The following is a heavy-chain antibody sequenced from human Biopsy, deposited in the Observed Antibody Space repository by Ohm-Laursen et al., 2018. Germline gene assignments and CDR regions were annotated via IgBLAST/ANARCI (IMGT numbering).Heavy chain of an antibody. V-gene: IGHV1-24*01. D-gene: IGHD1-1*01. J-gene: IGHJ4*02. CDR3: AADINVWNVNY. CDR2: FAPENGKT. CDR1: GSILTELS. Sequence: ATVTISCQVYGSILTELSMHWVRQAPGKGLEWIGGFAPENGKTVYAQNFQARVSMTEDTSTDTAYMEPRSLRSEDTAVYYCAADINVWNVNYWGQGTQVTVSS.